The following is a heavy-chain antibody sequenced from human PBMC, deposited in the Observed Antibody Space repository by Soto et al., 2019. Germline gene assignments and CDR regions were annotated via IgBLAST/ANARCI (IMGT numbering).Heavy chain of an antibody. CDR3: AKDMKATILYYFDY. D-gene: IGHD5-12*01. CDR1: AFTFSSYA. CDR2: ISGSAGST. J-gene: IGHJ4*02. V-gene: IGHV3-23*01. Sequence: GGSLRLACAASAFTFSSYAMSWVRQAPGEGLEWVSAISGSAGSTYYADSVNGRFTISGDNSKKTLYLQMNRVRAEDTAVYYCAKDMKATILYYFDYWGQGTLVNVCS.